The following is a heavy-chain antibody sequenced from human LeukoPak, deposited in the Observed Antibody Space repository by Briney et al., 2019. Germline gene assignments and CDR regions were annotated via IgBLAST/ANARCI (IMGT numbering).Heavy chain of an antibody. D-gene: IGHD3-10*01. CDR3: ANIHTRITMVRGVILSPFWFDP. V-gene: IGHV3-23*01. CDR1: GFTFSNYA. Sequence: GGSLRLSCAASGFTFSNYAMNWVRQAPGKGLEWVSVITDSGDSTYYADSVKGRFTISRDNSKNTLYLQMNSLRAEDTAVYYCANIHTRITMVRGVILSPFWFDPWGQGTLVTVSS. CDR2: ITDSGDST. J-gene: IGHJ5*02.